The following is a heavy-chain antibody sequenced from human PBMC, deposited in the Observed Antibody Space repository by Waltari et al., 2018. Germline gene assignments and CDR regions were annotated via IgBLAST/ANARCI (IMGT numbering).Heavy chain of an antibody. CDR1: GGSFSGYY. D-gene: IGHD6-6*01. CDR2: INHSGST. V-gene: IGHV4-34*01. J-gene: IGHJ4*02. CDR3: ASSPGRSSTRGLLDY. Sequence: QVQLQQWGAGLLKPSETLSLTCAVYGGSFSGYYWSWIRQPPGKGLEWIGEINHSGSTNYNPALKSRVTISVDTSKNQFSLKLSSGTAADTAVYYCASSPGRSSTRGLLDYWGQGTLVTVSS.